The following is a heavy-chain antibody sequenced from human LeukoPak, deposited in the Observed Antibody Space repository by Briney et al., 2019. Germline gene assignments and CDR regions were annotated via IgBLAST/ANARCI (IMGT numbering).Heavy chain of an antibody. CDR1: GYIFIDFY. D-gene: IGHD3-10*02. V-gene: IGHV1-2*02. CDR2: TSPKNLGT. CDR3: TRAHWVGNYVFSRFDP. Sequence: ASVKVSCKTSGYIFIDFYIHWVRQAPGQGLEWMGWTSPKNLGTNIARKFQHRVTMTLDTSISTAYLELSSLRSDDTALYYCTRAHWVGNYVFSRFDPWGQGTLVTVSS. J-gene: IGHJ5*02.